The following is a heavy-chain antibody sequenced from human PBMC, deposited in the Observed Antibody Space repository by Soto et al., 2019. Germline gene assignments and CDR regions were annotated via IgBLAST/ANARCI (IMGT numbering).Heavy chain of an antibody. J-gene: IGHJ4*02. D-gene: IGHD3-22*01. CDR3: ANTYYYDSSGHYCDY. CDR2: ISGSGGST. Sequence: VQLLESGGGLVQPGGSLRLSCAASGFTFSSYAMSWVRQAPGKGLEWVSVISGSGGSTYYADSVKGRFTISRDNSKNTVYVQMNSLRAEDTAVYYCANTYYYDSSGHYCDYWGQGTLVTVSS. V-gene: IGHV3-23*01. CDR1: GFTFSSYA.